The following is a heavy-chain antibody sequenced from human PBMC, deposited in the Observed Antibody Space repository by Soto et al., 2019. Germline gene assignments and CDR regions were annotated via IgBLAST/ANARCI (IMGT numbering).Heavy chain of an antibody. V-gene: IGHV1-69*12. J-gene: IGHJ6*02. CDR3: AVGPSAAAWYSHGMDV. Sequence: QVQLVQSGAEVKKPGSSVKVSCKASGDTFSRYSISWVRQAPGQGLECMGGIFPVFGTATYAQKFQGRVMITADESTNTAYMDLSSLTSEDTAVYYCAVGPSAAAWYSHGMDVWGQGTTVTVSS. D-gene: IGHD2-2*01. CDR2: IFPVFGTA. CDR1: GDTFSRYS.